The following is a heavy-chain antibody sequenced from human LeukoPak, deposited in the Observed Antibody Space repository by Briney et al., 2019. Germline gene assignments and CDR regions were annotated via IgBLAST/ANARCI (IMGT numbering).Heavy chain of an antibody. D-gene: IGHD3-22*01. CDR1: GFTFRNFA. J-gene: IGHJ4*02. CDR2: ISSSGSTI. Sequence: PGGSLRLSCAASGFTFRNFAMNWVRQAPGKGLEWVSYISSSGSTIYYADSVKGRFTISRDNAKNSLYLQMNSLRAEDTAVYYCARWGYSSGYYYDYWGQGTLVTVSS. V-gene: IGHV3-48*03. CDR3: ARWGYSSGYYYDY.